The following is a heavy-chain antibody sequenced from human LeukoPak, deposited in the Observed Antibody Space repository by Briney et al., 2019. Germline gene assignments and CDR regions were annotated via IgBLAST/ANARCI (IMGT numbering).Heavy chain of an antibody. CDR3: ARLAYYNNPSF. CDR2: VYYSGST. J-gene: IGHJ4*02. V-gene: IGHV4-39*01. D-gene: IGHD4-11*01. Sequence: SETLSLTRAVSGGSISSSIYYWGWIRQPPGKGLEWIGSVYYSGSTYYNPSLKSRVTISADTSKNQFFLEVISVTAADTAVYYCARLAYYNNPSFWGQGTLVTVSS. CDR1: GGSISSSIYY.